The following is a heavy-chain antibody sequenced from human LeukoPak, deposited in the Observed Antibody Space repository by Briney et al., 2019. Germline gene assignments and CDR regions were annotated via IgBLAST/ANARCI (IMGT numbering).Heavy chain of an antibody. CDR2: NSAYNGNT. J-gene: IGHJ6*02. D-gene: IGHD5-24*01. Sequence: GASVKVSWKASCNTLSSLGIRWVPQAARQGLEGIGWNSAYNGNTNYAQKLQARVTMTTDTSTSTAYMELRSLRSDDTAVYYCTRGSYVEMVPYYYYGMDVWGQGTTVTVSS. CDR3: TRGSYVEMVPYYYYGMDV. V-gene: IGHV1-18*01. CDR1: CNTLSSLG.